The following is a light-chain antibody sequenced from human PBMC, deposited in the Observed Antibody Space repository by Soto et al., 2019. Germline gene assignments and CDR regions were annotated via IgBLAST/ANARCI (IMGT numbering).Light chain of an antibody. J-gene: IGLJ1*01. CDR2: RNN. CDR3: AAWDDSLSVLWV. Sequence: QAVVTQPPSASGTPGQRVTISCSGSSSNIGSNYVYWYQQLPGTAPKLLIYRNNQRPSGVPDRFSGSKSGTSASLAISGLRSEDEADYYCAAWDDSLSVLWVFGTGTKLTVL. CDR1: SSNIGSNY. V-gene: IGLV1-47*01.